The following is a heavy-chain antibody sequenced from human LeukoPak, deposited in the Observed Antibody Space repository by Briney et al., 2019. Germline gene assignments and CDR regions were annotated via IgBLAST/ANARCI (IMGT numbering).Heavy chain of an antibody. CDR1: GDSVSSNSAA. J-gene: IGHJ4*02. D-gene: IGHD5-18*01. Sequence: RSQTLSLTCAISGDSVSSNSAAWNWIRQSPSRGLEWLGRTYYRSEWHNDYAVSVKSRMIISPDTSKNQFSLQLKSVTPEDTAVYYCARDLAGFGGYSYGMVDYWGQGTLVTVSS. CDR3: ARDLAGFGGYSYGMVDY. CDR2: TYYRSEWHN. V-gene: IGHV6-1*01.